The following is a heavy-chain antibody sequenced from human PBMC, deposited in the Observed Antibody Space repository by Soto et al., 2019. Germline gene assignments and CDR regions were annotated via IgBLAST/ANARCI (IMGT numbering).Heavy chain of an antibody. D-gene: IGHD6-6*01. V-gene: IGHV1-8*02. CDR3: LSGWGSSDYYYSIDV. Sequence: RKASGYTFTSYDINWVRQATGQGLEWRGWMNPNSGNTGYAQKFQGRVTMTRNTSISTAYMELSSLRSEDTAVYYCLSGWGSSDYYYSIDVWGQGTTVTVSS. J-gene: IGHJ6*02. CDR1: GYTFTSYD. CDR2: MNPNSGNT.